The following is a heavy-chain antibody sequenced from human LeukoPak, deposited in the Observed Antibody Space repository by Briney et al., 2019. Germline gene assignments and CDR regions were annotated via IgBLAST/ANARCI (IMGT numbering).Heavy chain of an antibody. CDR2: IYHSGST. D-gene: IGHD6-13*01. J-gene: IGHJ4*02. V-gene: IGHV4-38-2*02. Sequence: SETLSLTCTVSGYSISSGYYWGWIRQPPGKGLEWIGSIYHSGSTYYNPSLKSRVTISVDTSKNQFSLKLSSVTAADTAVYYCASQIAAAGPPYYYFDYWGQGTLVTVSS. CDR1: GYSISSGYY. CDR3: ASQIAAAGPPYYYFDY.